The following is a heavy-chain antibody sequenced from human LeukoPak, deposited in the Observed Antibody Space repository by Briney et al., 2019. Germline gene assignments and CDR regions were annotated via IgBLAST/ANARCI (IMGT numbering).Heavy chain of an antibody. CDR1: GASISTHY. V-gene: IGHV4-59*11. D-gene: IGHD5-18*01. CDR2: FCYSGRP. Sequence: SETLSLTCTVSGASISTHYWSWIRQPPGKGLEWIGDFCYSGRPNYNPSLQSRVTISVDTSKNQFSLKLSSVTAADTAVYYCARAGGVRDTPMDLDYWGQGTLVTVSS. J-gene: IGHJ4*02. CDR3: ARAGGVRDTPMDLDY.